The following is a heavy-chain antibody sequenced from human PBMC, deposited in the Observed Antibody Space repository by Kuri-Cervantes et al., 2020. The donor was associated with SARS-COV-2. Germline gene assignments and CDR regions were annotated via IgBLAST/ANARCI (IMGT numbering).Heavy chain of an antibody. D-gene: IGHD4-23*01. CDR1: GFTFSSYS. Sequence: GESLKISCAASGFTFSSYSMNWVRQAPGKGLEWVSYISSSSSTIYYADSVKGRFTISRDNAKNSLYLQMNTLRAEDTAVYYCAKALDYGGNSYFDYWGQGTLVTVSS. V-gene: IGHV3-48*04. CDR3: AKALDYGGNSYFDY. CDR2: ISSSSSTI. J-gene: IGHJ4*02.